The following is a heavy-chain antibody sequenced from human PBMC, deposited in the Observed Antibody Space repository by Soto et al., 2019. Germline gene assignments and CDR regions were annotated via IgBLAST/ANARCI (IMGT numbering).Heavy chain of an antibody. CDR2: ISYDGSKQ. CDR3: AKEERYSSSWTYYYYGMDV. Sequence: PVGSLRRSGAASGFTFRSYGMHWVRQAPGKGLEWVAVISYDGSKQYYADSVKGRFTISRDNSKNTLYLQMNSLRAEDTAVYYCAKEERYSSSWTYYYYGMDVWGQGTTVTVSS. J-gene: IGHJ6*02. V-gene: IGHV3-30*18. D-gene: IGHD6-13*01. CDR1: GFTFRSYG.